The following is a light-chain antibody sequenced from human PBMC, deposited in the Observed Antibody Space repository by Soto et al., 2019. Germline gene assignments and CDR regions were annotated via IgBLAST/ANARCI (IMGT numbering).Light chain of an antibody. CDR2: DDS. Sequence: SYALTQAPSGSGVPGQTARITCGGNNIGSKSEHWYQQKPGQAPVLAVYDDSDRPSGIPERFSGSNSGNTATLTISRVEAGDEADYYCQVWDSSSDQDVFGTGTKVTVL. J-gene: IGLJ1*01. CDR3: QVWDSSSDQDV. CDR1: NIGSKS. V-gene: IGLV3-21*02.